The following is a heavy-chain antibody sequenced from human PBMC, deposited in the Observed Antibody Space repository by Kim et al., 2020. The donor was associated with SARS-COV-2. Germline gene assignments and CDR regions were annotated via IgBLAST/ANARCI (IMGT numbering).Heavy chain of an antibody. V-gene: IGHV4-61*01. Sequence: SETLSLTCTVSGGSVSSGSYYWSWIRQPPGKGLEWIGYIYYSGSTNYNPSLKSRVTISVDTSKNQFSLKLSSVTAADTAVYYCARDRITMVRGVITHTRGFDPGAREPWSPSPQ. J-gene: IGHJ5*02. CDR3: ARDRITMVRGVITHTRGFDP. D-gene: IGHD3-10*01. CDR2: IYYSGST. CDR1: GGSVSSGSYY.